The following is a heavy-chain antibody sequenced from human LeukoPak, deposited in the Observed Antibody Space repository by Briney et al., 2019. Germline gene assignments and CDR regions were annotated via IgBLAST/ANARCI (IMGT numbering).Heavy chain of an antibody. V-gene: IGHV3-23*01. CDR1: GFTFNSYA. Sequence: GGSLRLSCAASGFTFNSYAMSWVRQAPGKGLEWVSAISGSGSSTYYADSVKGRFTISRDNSKNTLYLQMNSLRAEDTAVYYCALGDVLRYFDWFPAYWGQGTLVTVSS. CDR3: ALGDVLRYFDWFPAY. J-gene: IGHJ4*02. D-gene: IGHD3-9*01. CDR2: ISGSGSST.